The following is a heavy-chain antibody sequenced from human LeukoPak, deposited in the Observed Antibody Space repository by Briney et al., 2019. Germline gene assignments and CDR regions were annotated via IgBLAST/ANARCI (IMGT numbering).Heavy chain of an antibody. V-gene: IGHV1-69*13. Sequence: ASVKVSCKASGGTFSSYAISWVRQAPGQGLEWMGGIIPIFGTANYAQKFQGRVTITADESTSTAYMELSSLRSEDTAVYYCARGKKSLGELSLGAFDIWGQGTMVTVPS. CDR2: IIPIFGTA. CDR3: ARGKKSLGELSLGAFDI. CDR1: GGTFSSYA. J-gene: IGHJ3*02. D-gene: IGHD3-16*02.